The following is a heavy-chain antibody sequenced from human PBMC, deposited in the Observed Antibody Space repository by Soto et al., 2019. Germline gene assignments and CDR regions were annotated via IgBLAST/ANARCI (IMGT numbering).Heavy chain of an antibody. CDR2: ITADGGT. CDR1: EFTVSGHA. CDR3: APHVSCSGGSCQYDAFAI. Sequence: GGSLRLSCEGSEFTVSGHAMTWIRQAPGKGPEWVSTITADGGTYYADSVKGRFAMSRDTSGNTLYLQMNSLGAEDTAAYYCAPHVSCSGGSCQYDAFAIRGQGTMVTVSS. D-gene: IGHD2-15*01. J-gene: IGHJ3*02. V-gene: IGHV3-23*01.